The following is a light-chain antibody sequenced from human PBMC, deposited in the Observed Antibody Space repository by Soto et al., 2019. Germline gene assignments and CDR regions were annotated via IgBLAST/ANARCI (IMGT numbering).Light chain of an antibody. CDR2: GNT. V-gene: IGLV1-40*01. CDR3: QSYDNSLSGVV. J-gene: IGLJ2*01. CDR1: NFNIGAGYE. Sequence: QSVLTQPPSVSAAPGQTVTLSCTGTNFNIGAGYEVHCYQHLPGTAPPLLINGNTNRPSVPARFSASHSGTSASLAITGLQAEDEADYYCQSYDNSLSGVVFGGGTKLTVL.